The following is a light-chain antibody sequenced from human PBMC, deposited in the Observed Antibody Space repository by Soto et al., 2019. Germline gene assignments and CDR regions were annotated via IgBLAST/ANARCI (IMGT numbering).Light chain of an antibody. Sequence: QSALTQPPSASWTPGQRVTISCSGSSSNIGTNTVIWYQQLPGAAPKLLIYSDNQRPSGVPDRFSGSKSGTSASLAISGLQSEDEADYYCAAWDVSLVVFGGGTKVTVL. CDR2: SDN. V-gene: IGLV1-44*01. J-gene: IGLJ2*01. CDR3: AAWDVSLVV. CDR1: SSNIGTNT.